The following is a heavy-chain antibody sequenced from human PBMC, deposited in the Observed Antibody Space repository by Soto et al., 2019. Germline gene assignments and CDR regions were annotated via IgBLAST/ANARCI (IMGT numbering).Heavy chain of an antibody. V-gene: IGHV4-39*01. CDR2: IYYSGST. CDR1: GGSISSSSYY. J-gene: IGHJ4*02. Sequence: SETLSLTCTVSGGSISSSSYYWGWIRQPPGKGLEWIGSIYYSGSTYYNQSLKSRVTISVDTSKNQFSLKLSSVTAADTAIYYCAIFTVNIRTFYSGLKTHCFDYWGQGAPVTVSS. D-gene: IGHD6-19*01. CDR3: AIFTVNIRTFYSGLKTHCFDY.